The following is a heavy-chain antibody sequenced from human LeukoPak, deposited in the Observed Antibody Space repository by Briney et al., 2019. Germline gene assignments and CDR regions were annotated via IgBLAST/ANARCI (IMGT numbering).Heavy chain of an antibody. Sequence: GGPLRLSCAASGFAVNRNYMIDLREAPGEPVEWVSVVYSGENTYYAASVRGRFTISRDNSKNTLYLRMYSLRPEDTAVYFCARDAANSIAARYDYWGQGTLVTVFS. CDR3: ARDAANSIAARYDY. J-gene: IGHJ4*02. D-gene: IGHD6-6*01. V-gene: IGHV3-53*01. CDR2: VYSGENT. CDR1: GFAVNRNY.